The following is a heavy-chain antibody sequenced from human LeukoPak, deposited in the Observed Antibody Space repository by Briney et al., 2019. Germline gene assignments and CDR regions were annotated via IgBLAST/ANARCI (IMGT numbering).Heavy chain of an antibody. CDR3: ARGHVVVVAALYYYYYMDV. D-gene: IGHD2-15*01. CDR1: GYTFTSYD. V-gene: IGHV1-8*03. J-gene: IGHJ6*03. Sequence: GASVKVSCKASGYTFTSYDINWVRQATGQGLEWMGWMNPNSGNTGYAQKFQGRVTITRNTSISTAYMELSSLRSEDTAVYYCARGHVVVVAALYYYYYMDVWGKGTTVTVSS. CDR2: MNPNSGNT.